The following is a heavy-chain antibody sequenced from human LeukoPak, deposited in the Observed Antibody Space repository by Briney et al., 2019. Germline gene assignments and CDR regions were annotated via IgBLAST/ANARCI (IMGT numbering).Heavy chain of an antibody. D-gene: IGHD1-26*01. Sequence: SETLSLTCAVSGGSISSGGYSWSWLRQPPGKGLEWIGYIYHSGSTYYNPSLKSRVTISVDRSKNQFSLKLSSVTAADTAVYYCARSSGSYYFDYWGQGTLVTVSS. J-gene: IGHJ4*02. CDR1: GGSISSGGYS. V-gene: IGHV4-30-2*01. CDR2: IYHSGST. CDR3: ARSSGSYYFDY.